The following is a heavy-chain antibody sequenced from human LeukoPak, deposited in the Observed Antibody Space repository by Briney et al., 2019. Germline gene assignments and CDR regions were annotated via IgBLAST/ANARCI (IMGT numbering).Heavy chain of an antibody. Sequence: SVKVSCKASGGTFSSYAISWVRQAPGQGLEWIGGIIPIFGTANYAQKFQGRVTITADESTSTAYMELSSLRSEDTAVYYCAREEESQDWFDPWGQGTLVTVSS. CDR2: IIPIFGTA. V-gene: IGHV1-69*13. J-gene: IGHJ5*02. CDR3: AREEESQDWFDP. CDR1: GGTFSSYA.